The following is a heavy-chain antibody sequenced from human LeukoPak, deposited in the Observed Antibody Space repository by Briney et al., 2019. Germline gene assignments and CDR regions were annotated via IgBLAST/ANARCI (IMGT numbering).Heavy chain of an antibody. D-gene: IGHD3-16*01. CDR2: LRSKANSYVS. CDR3: TRPSYDYVWGSSPDY. CDR1: GFTFRGSA. V-gene: IGHV3-73*01. J-gene: IGHJ4*02. Sequence: GRSLRLSCAASGFTFRGSAMHWVSEASAKGLECVGRLRSKANSYVSAYAASVKDRFTSSVDDSKNTAYLQMNSLKTEDTAVYYCTRPSYDYVWGSSPDYWGQGTLVTVSS.